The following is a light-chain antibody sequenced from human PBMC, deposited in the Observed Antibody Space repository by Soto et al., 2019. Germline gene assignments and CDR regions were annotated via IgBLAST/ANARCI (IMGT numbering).Light chain of an antibody. CDR2: DVS. Sequence: QSALTQPASVSGSPGQSITISCTGTSSDVGGYNYVSWYQQHPGRAPELLIYDVSNRPSGISNRFSGSKSGNTASLTISGLQAEDEADYYCSSYTSSSISYVFGTGTKLTVL. J-gene: IGLJ1*01. V-gene: IGLV2-14*03. CDR3: SSYTSSSISYV. CDR1: SSDVGGYNY.